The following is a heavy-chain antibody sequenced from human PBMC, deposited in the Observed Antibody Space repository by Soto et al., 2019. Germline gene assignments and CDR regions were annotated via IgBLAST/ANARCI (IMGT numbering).Heavy chain of an antibody. V-gene: IGHV3-23*01. Sequence: GGSLRLSCAASGFTFSSYAMSWVRQAPGKGLEWVSAISGSGGSTYYADSVKGRFTISRDNSKNTLYLQMNSLRAEDTAVYYCAKDFIGSQGAAAVDYWGQGTLVTVYS. CDR2: ISGSGGST. CDR3: AKDFIGSQGAAAVDY. CDR1: GFTFSSYA. D-gene: IGHD6-13*01. J-gene: IGHJ4*02.